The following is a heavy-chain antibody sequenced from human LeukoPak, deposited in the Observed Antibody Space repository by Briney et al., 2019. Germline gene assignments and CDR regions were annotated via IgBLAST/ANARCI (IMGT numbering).Heavy chain of an antibody. CDR3: ARVRPLRFLEWLPTEQVFWFDP. CDR1: GGSISSYY. D-gene: IGHD3-3*01. J-gene: IGHJ5*02. CDR2: IYYSGST. V-gene: IGHV4-59*01. Sequence: SETLSLTCTVSGGSISSYYWSWIRQPPGKGLEWIGYIYYSGSTNYNPSLTSRVTISVDTSKNQFSLKLSSVTAADTAVYYCARVRPLRFLEWLPTEQVFWFDPWGQGTLVTVSS.